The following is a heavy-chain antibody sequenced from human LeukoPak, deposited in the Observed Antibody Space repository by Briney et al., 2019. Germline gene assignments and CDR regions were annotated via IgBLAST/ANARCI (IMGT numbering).Heavy chain of an antibody. CDR2: INPNSGGT. Sequence: ASVKVSCKASGYTFTGYYMHWVRQAPGQGLEWMGWINPNSGGTNYAQKFQGRVTMTRDTSISPAYMELSRLSSDDTAVYYCARGGKTYYYGSGSYYKSFGGDYWGQGTLVTVSS. J-gene: IGHJ4*02. CDR1: GYTFTGYY. D-gene: IGHD3-10*01. CDR3: ARGGKTYYYGSGSYYKSFGGDY. V-gene: IGHV1-2*02.